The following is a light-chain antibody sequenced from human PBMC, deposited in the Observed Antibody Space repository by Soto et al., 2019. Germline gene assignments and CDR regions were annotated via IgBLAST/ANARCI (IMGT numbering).Light chain of an antibody. CDR1: SSDVGGYNF. CDR2: EVN. Sequence: QSALTQPASVSGSPGQSITISCTGTSSDVGGYNFVSWYPQHPGKAPRLMIFEVNNRPSGVSDRFSGSKSGYTASLTISGLQAEDESDYYCSSYTFSSTLVVFGGGTKRTVL. CDR3: SSYTFSSTLVV. J-gene: IGLJ3*02. V-gene: IGLV2-14*01.